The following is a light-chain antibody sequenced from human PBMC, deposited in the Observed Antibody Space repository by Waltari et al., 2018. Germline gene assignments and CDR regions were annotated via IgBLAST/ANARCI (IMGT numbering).Light chain of an antibody. CDR3: QVWDSSSDHLVV. CDR2: DDG. V-gene: IGLV3-21*02. CDR1: NIGSES. Sequence: SYVLTQPPSVSVAPGQTARITCGGNNIGSESVHWYQQKPGQAPVLVVYDDGDRPSGMPERFSGSNSGNTATLTINRVEAGDEADYYCQVWDSSSDHLVVFGGGTKLTVL. J-gene: IGLJ2*01.